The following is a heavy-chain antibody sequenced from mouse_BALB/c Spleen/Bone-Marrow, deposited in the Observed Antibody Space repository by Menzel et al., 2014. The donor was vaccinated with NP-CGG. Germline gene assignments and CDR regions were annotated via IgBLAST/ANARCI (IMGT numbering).Heavy chain of an antibody. V-gene: IGHV1-54*01. D-gene: IGHD2-3*01. CDR3: ARYDGYFDY. CDR1: GYAFTDYL. CDR2: INPGSGST. Sequence: VKLMESGAELVRPGTSVKVSCKASGYAFTDYLMEWLKQRPGQGLEWIGVINPGSGSTNYNEKFKDKATLTADKSSRTAYMQLSSLTSDDSAVYFCARYDGYFDYWGQGTILTVSS. J-gene: IGHJ2*01.